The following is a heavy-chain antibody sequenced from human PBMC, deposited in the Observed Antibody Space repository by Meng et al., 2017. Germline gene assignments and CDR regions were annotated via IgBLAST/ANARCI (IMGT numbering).Heavy chain of an antibody. D-gene: IGHD2-15*01. Sequence: QGLLVQSGSDFKKPWASVKVSCEASRYTVTSYARDWGRQAPGEGLEWMGWINTNTGNPTYAQGFTGRFVFSLDTSVSTAYLQISSLKAEDTAVYSCARLVAGTFGQLFDPWGQGTLVTVSS. CDR3: ARLVAGTFGQLFDP. J-gene: IGHJ5*02. V-gene: IGHV7-4-1*02. CDR1: RYTVTSYA. CDR2: INTNTGNP.